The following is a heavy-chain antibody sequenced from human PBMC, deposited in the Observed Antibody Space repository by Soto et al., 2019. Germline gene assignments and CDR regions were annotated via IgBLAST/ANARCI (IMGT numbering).Heavy chain of an antibody. CDR2: ISYDGSNK. D-gene: IGHD2-15*01. CDR1: GFTFSSYG. J-gene: IGHJ6*02. CDR3: AKLVVVAARGMDV. Sequence: QVQLVESGGGVVQPGRSLRLSCAASGFTFSSYGMHWVRQAPGKGLEWVAVISYDGSNKYYADSVKGRFNISRDNSKNTLYLQMNSLRAEDTAVYYCAKLVVVAARGMDVWGQGTTVTVSS. V-gene: IGHV3-30*18.